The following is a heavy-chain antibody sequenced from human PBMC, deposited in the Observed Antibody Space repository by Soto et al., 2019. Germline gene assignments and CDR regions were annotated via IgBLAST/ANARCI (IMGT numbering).Heavy chain of an antibody. CDR3: AGGRGGYYQAYYYGMDV. V-gene: IGHV1-69*12. CDR2: IIPIFGTA. CDR1: GGTFSSYA. J-gene: IGHJ6*02. D-gene: IGHD5-12*01. Sequence: QVQLVQSGAEVKKPGSSVKVSCKASGGTFSSYAISWVRQAPGQGLEWMGGIIPIFGTANYAQKFQGRVTITADESTSTAYMEVSSMRSDDTAVYYCAGGRGGYYQAYYYGMDVWGQGTTVTVSS.